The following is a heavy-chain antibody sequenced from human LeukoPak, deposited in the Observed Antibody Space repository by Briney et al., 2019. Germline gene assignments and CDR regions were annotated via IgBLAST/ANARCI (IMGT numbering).Heavy chain of an antibody. Sequence: GASVKVSCKASGYTFTSYGISWVRQAPGQGLEWMGWISAYNGNTNYAQKLQGRVTMTTDTSTSTAYMELRSLRSDDTAVYYCARDGVEYSSGWYYYFDYWGQGTLVTVSS. CDR3: ARDGVEYSSGWYYYFDY. J-gene: IGHJ4*02. CDR1: GYTFTSYG. V-gene: IGHV1-18*01. D-gene: IGHD6-19*01. CDR2: ISAYNGNT.